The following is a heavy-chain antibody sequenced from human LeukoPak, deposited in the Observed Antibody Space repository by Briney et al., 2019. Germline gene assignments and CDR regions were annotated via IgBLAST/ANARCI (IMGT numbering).Heavy chain of an antibody. CDR2: IYYSGSI. J-gene: IGHJ6*02. V-gene: IGHV4-59*01. Sequence: SETLSLTCTVSGGSISSDFWSWIRQPPGKGLEWIGYIYYSGSIKYNPSLKSRVTISVDTSKSQLSLKLSSVTAADTAVYYCARSKGSYYYYGMDVWGQGTTVTVSS. CDR1: GGSISSDF. CDR3: ARSKGSYYYYGMDV. D-gene: IGHD2-15*01.